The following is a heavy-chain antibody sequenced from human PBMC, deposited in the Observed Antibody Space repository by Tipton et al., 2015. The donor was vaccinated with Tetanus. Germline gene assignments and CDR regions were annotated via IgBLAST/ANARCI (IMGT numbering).Heavy chain of an antibody. CDR3: ASTKVWYFFDY. CDR1: GGSISGGYY. D-gene: IGHD3-10*01. J-gene: IGHJ4*02. CDR2: IYNSGTT. V-gene: IGHV4-31*03. Sequence: TLSLTCTVSGGSISGGYYWTWIRQHPGKGLEWIGHIYNSGTTSYNPSLKSRLTISVDTSKNQFSLKVTSVTAADTAVYYCASTKVWYFFDYSGQGTLVTFSS.